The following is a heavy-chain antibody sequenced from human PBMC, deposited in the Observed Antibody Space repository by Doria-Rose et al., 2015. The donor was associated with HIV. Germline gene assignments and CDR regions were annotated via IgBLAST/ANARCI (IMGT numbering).Heavy chain of an antibody. Sequence: SETLSLTCTVSVGSISSHYWSWIRQPPGKGLEWIAYIYYSGSTNYNPSLKSRVTISVDTSKNRFSLRLSSVTAADTAVYYCASGSRTIDFWGQGTLVTVSS. J-gene: IGHJ4*02. CDR3: ASGSRTIDF. V-gene: IGHV4-59*11. CDR1: VGSISSHY. CDR2: IYYSGST. D-gene: IGHD2-2*01.